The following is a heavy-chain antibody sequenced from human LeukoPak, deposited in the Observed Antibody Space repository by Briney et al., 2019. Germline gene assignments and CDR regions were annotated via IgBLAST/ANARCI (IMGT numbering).Heavy chain of an antibody. CDR1: GFTFSTNF. CDR2: MYSGGST. J-gene: IGHJ4*02. D-gene: IGHD2-8*02. V-gene: IGHV3-53*01. Sequence: GGSLRLSCAASGFTFSTNFMNWVRQAPGKGLEWVSLMYSGGSTYYADSVKGRFTISRDDSKNTVCLQMNSLRADDTAMYYCARGYCTGTNCLVDYWGQGTLVTVSS. CDR3: ARGYCTGTNCLVDY.